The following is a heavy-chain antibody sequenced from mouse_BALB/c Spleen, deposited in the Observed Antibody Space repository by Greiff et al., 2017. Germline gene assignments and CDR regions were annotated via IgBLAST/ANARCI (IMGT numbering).Heavy chain of an antibody. D-gene: IGHD1-1*01. CDR3: ARRGVVATDY. J-gene: IGHJ2*01. CDR2: ISSGGSYT. Sequence: EVKLVESGGDLVKPGGSLKLSCAASGFTFSSYGMSWVRQTPDKRLEWVATISSGGSYTYYPDSVKGRFTISRDNAKNTLYLQMSSLKSEDTAMYCCARRGVVATDYWGQGTTLTVAS. V-gene: IGHV5-6*02. CDR1: GFTFSSYG.